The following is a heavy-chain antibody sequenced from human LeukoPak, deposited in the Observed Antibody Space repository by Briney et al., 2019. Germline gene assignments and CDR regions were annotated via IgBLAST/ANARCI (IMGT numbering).Heavy chain of an antibody. D-gene: IGHD3-3*01. J-gene: IGHJ4*02. CDR1: GGSFSGYY. CDR3: ARGRRIFGVVIYPFDY. V-gene: IGHV4-34*01. CDR2: INHSGST. Sequence: SETLSLTCAVYGGSFSGYYWSWIRQPPGKGLEWIGEINHSGSTNYNPSLKSRVTISVDTFKNQFSLKLSSVTAADTAVYYCARGRRIFGVVIYPFDYWGQGTLVTVSS.